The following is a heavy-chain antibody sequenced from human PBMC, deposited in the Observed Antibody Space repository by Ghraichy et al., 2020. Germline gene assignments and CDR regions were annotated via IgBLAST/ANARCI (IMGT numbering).Heavy chain of an antibody. J-gene: IGHJ6*02. CDR1: GGSISSYY. D-gene: IGHD3-10*01. CDR3: ARSITMVRGAPYYYYGMDV. V-gene: IGHV4-59*01. Sequence: SETLSLTCTVSGGSISSYYWSWIRQPPGKGLEWIGYIYYSGSTNYNPSLKRRVTISVDTSKNQFSLKLRSVTAADPAVYYCARSITMVRGAPYYYYGMDVWGQGTTVTASS. CDR2: IYYSGST.